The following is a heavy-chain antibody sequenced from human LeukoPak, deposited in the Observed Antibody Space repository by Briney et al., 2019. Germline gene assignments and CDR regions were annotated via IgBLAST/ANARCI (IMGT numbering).Heavy chain of an antibody. Sequence: PETLSLTCTVSGGSISSYYWSWIRQPPGKGLEWIGYIYYSGSTNYNPSLKSRVTISVDTSKNQFSLKLSSVTAADTAVYYCARSRITMIGQGWFDPWGQGTLVTVSS. CDR3: ARSRITMIGQGWFDP. CDR2: IYYSGST. J-gene: IGHJ5*02. CDR1: GGSISSYY. V-gene: IGHV4-59*01. D-gene: IGHD3-22*01.